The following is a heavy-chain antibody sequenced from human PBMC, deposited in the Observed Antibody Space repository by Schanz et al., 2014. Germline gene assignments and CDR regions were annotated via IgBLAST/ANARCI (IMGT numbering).Heavy chain of an antibody. D-gene: IGHD2-15*01. J-gene: IGHJ6*02. CDR3: AKGMGYCSGGTCYDYYYYGLDV. CDR2: LSGSGGST. V-gene: IGHV3-23*04. CDR1: GFTVSSNH. Sequence: EGQLAESGGGLVQPGGSLRLSCAVSGFTVSSNHMSWVRQAPGKGLEWVSALSGSGGSTYYADSVKGRFTISRDNSKNILYLQMNSLRAEDTAVFYCAKGMGYCSGGTCYDYYYYGLDVWGQGTTVTVSS.